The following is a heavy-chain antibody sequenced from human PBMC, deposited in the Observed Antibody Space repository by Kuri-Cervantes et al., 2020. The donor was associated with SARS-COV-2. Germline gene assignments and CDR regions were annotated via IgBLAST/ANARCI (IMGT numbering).Heavy chain of an antibody. CDR2: IKQDGSEK. J-gene: IGHJ2*01. CDR3: ARDLDGYYYARSGYYFGRAPPKHWHFDL. V-gene: IGHV3-7*04. CDR1: GFTFSNYW. Sequence: ETLSLTCAASGFTFSNYWMSWVRQSPGKGLEWVANIKQDGSEKYYVDSVNGRFIISRDNAKNSLYLQMNSLRAEDTAVYYCARDLDGYYYARSGYYFGRAPPKHWHFDLWGRGTLVTVSS. D-gene: IGHD3-22*01.